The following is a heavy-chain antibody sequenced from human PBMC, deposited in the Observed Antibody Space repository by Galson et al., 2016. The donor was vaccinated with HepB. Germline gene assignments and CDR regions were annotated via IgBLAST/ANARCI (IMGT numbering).Heavy chain of an antibody. J-gene: IGHJ4*02. CDR1: GYSFTNYW. CDR2: IYPGDSDT. Sequence: QSGAEVKKPGDSVMISCKGSGYSFTNYWIGWVRQMPGKGLEWLGIIYPGDSDTRYSPSFGGQLTISADKSTNAAYLQWSNLKASDTAIYYCARRDNYYGLGSYMFDYWGRGTLVTVSS. V-gene: IGHV5-51*01. CDR3: ARRDNYYGLGSYMFDY. D-gene: IGHD3-10*01.